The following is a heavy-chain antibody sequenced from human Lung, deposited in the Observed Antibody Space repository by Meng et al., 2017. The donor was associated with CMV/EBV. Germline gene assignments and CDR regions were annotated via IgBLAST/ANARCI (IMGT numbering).Heavy chain of an antibody. J-gene: IGHJ4*02. D-gene: IGHD2-2*01. CDR2: IKSKTDGGTV. V-gene: IGHV3-15*01. Sequence: GESLKISCVASGFNFNYAWMTWVRQTPGKGLEWVGRIKSKTDGGTVLYGAPVKGRFTVSRDDSKNMLLLGMDNVKDEDTGVYYCVKDGIENQLLGWGQGTLVXVSS. CDR1: GFNFNYAW. CDR3: VKDGIENQLLG.